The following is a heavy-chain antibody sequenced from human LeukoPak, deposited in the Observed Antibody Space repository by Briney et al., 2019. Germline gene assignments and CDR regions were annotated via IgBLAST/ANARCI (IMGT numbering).Heavy chain of an antibody. J-gene: IGHJ4*02. V-gene: IGHV1-2*06. D-gene: IGHD3-3*01. CDR1: GYTFTGYY. CDR2: INPNSGGT. CDR3: ARDQVLGTYYDFWSGYLPLDY. Sequence: ASVKVSCKASGYTFTGYYMHCVRQAPGQGLEWMGRINPNSGGTNYAQKFQGRVTMTRETSISTASMGLSGLRSDDTAGYYCARDQVLGTYYDFWSGYLPLDYWGQGTLVTVSS.